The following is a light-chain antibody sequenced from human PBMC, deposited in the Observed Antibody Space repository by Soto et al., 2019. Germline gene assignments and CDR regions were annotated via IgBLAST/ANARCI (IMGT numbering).Light chain of an antibody. CDR1: QGISRW. J-gene: IGKJ4*01. CDR2: GPS. CDR3: QQANSFLS. V-gene: IGKV1-12*02. Sequence: DIQMTQSPSSVSASVGDRVTITCRASQGISRWLAWYQQKPGKAPKLLIYGPSNLQSGVPSRFSGGASGTDFTLTITTLQPEDVATYYCQQANSFLSFGGGTKVEIK.